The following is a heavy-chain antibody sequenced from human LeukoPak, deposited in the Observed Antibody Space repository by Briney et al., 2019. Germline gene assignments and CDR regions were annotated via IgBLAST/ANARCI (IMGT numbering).Heavy chain of an antibody. CDR3: ARGNRYYYDSSDFRY. J-gene: IGHJ4*02. D-gene: IGHD3-22*01. Sequence: SETLSLTCAIHGGSLTDYFWTWIRQPPGKGLEWIGEINHSGSTNYNPSLKSRVTISVDTSKNQFSLKLSSVTAADTAVYYCARGNRYYYDSSDFRYWGQGTLVTVSS. CDR1: GGSLTDYF. CDR2: INHSGST. V-gene: IGHV4-34*01.